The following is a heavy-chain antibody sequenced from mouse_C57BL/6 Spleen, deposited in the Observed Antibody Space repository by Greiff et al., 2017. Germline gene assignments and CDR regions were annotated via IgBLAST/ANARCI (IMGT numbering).Heavy chain of an antibody. J-gene: IGHJ4*01. CDR1: GYSFTGYY. V-gene: IGHV1-42*01. CDR3: ARRGYGSSMDY. D-gene: IGHD1-1*01. Sequence: VQLVESGPELVKPGASVKISCKASGYSFTGYYMNWVKQSPEKSLEWIGEINPSTGGTTYNQKFKAKATLTVDQSSSTAYMQLKSLTSEDSAVYYCARRGYGSSMDYWGQGTSVTVSS. CDR2: INPSTGGT.